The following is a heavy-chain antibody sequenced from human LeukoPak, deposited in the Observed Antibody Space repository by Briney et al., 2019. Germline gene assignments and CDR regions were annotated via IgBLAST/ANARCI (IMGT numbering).Heavy chain of an antibody. CDR2: IGSSGSTI. Sequence: GGSLRLSCAASGFTFSSYEMNWVRQAPGKGLEWVSYIGSSGSTIYYADSVKGRFTISRDNAKNSLYLQMNSLRAEDTAVYYCARVRWSGGNWFDPWGQGTLVTVSS. CDR3: ARVRWSGGNWFDP. CDR1: GFTFSSYE. D-gene: IGHD3-3*01. V-gene: IGHV3-48*03. J-gene: IGHJ5*02.